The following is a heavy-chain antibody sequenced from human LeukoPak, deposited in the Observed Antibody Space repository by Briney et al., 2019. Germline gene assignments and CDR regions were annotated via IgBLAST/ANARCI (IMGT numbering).Heavy chain of an antibody. V-gene: IGHV3-23*01. D-gene: IGHD5-18*01. CDR2: ISGSGGST. Sequence: PGGSLGLSCAASGFTFSSYAMRWVRQAPGKGLEWVSGISGSGGSTHYADSVKGRFTISRDNSKNTLYLQMNSLRAEDTAVYYCAKGEGYSYGLQDYWGQGTLVTVSS. CDR1: GFTFSSYA. J-gene: IGHJ4*02. CDR3: AKGEGYSYGLQDY.